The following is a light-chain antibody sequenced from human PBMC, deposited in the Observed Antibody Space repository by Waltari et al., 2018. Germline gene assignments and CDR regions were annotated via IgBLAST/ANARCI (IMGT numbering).Light chain of an antibody. Sequence: QAVLTQPSSLSASPGASASLTCPLRSDINVAAYRVYWFHQTPGSPPQFLWRYKSDPDKKQGSGVPSRFSGSNDASANAGIVLISGLQSEDEADYYCMIWHSSAHVAFGGGTKLTVL. J-gene: IGLJ2*01. CDR3: MIWHSSAHVA. V-gene: IGLV5-45*02. CDR2: YKSDPDK. CDR1: SDINVAAYR.